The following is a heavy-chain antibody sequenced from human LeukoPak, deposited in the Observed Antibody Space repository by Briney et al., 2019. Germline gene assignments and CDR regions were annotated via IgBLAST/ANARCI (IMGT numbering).Heavy chain of an antibody. Sequence: PGGSLRLSCGSTAFNFTAYWMHWVRQDPRQGLLWVARINSDGTTTSYADSVKGRFTISRDNAKNTLFLQMNSLRAEDTAVYFCAVSNGGYGPWGQGALVTVSS. V-gene: IGHV3-74*01. D-gene: IGHD5-12*01. CDR1: AFNFTAYW. CDR3: AVSNGGYGP. CDR2: INSDGTTT. J-gene: IGHJ5*02.